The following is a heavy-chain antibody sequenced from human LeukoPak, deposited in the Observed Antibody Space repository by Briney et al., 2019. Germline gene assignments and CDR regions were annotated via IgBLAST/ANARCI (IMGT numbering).Heavy chain of an antibody. Sequence: GGSLRLSCAASGFSFDDYAMQWVRQAPGKGLEWVSGISRNSGTIVYADSVKGRFTISRDNAKNSLLLLMNSLRAEDTALYYCVKKGDAFDMWGQGTMVTVSS. CDR3: VKKGDAFDM. CDR2: ISRNSGTI. J-gene: IGHJ3*02. CDR1: GFSFDDYA. V-gene: IGHV3-9*01.